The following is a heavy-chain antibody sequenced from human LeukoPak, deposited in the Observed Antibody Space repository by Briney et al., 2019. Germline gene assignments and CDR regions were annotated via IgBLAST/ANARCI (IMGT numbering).Heavy chain of an antibody. Sequence: GASVKVSCKASGGTFSSYAISWVRQAPGQGLEWMGWINPNSGGTNYAQKFQGWVTMTRDTSISTAYMELSRLRSDDTAVYYCAISIPAAMQEPYYYYGMDVWGQGTTVTVSS. J-gene: IGHJ6*02. CDR2: INPNSGGT. V-gene: IGHV1-2*04. CDR1: GGTFSSYA. CDR3: AISIPAAMQEPYYYYGMDV. D-gene: IGHD2-2*01.